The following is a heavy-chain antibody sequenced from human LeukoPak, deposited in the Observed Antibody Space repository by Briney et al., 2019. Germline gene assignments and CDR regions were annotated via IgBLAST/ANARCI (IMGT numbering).Heavy chain of an antibody. CDR2: IIPIFGTA. CDR1: VGTFSIYA. CDR3: ARASITIFGVVIRRTKNYYYYMDV. D-gene: IGHD3-3*01. J-gene: IGHJ6*03. V-gene: IGHV1-69*01. Sequence: SVEVSCKASVGTFSIYAISWVRQAPGQGLEWMGGIIPIFGTANYAQKFQGRVTITPDESPRTAYTELSSRRSEDTAVYYCARASITIFGVVIRRTKNYYYYMDVWGKGTTVTVSS.